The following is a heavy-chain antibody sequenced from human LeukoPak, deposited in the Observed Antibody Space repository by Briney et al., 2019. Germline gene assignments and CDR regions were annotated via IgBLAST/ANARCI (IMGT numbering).Heavy chain of an antibody. CDR2: ISTSSSST. CDR3: ARSAPAAAGTGPMDV. J-gene: IGHJ6*03. Sequence: PGGSLRLSCAASGFTFSSYRMNWVRQAPGKGLEWVSSISTSSSSTYYADSVKGRFTISRDNAKNSLYLQMNSLRAEDTTVYYCARSAPAAAGTGPMDVWGEGTTVTVSS. V-gene: IGHV3-21*01. CDR1: GFTFSSYR. D-gene: IGHD6-13*01.